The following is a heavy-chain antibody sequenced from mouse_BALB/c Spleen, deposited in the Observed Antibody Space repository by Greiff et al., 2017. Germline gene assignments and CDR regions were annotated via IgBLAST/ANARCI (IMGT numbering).Heavy chain of an antibody. CDR2: ISSGGSYT. V-gene: IGHV5-9-4*01. Sequence: EVQVVESGGGLVKPGGSLKLSCAASGFTFSSYAMSWVRQSPEKRLEWVAEISSGGSYTYYPDTVTGRFTISRDNAKNTLYLEMSSLRSEDTAMYYCARDPSTASYAMDYWGQGTSVTVSS. D-gene: IGHD1-2*01. J-gene: IGHJ4*01. CDR3: ARDPSTASYAMDY. CDR1: GFTFSSYA.